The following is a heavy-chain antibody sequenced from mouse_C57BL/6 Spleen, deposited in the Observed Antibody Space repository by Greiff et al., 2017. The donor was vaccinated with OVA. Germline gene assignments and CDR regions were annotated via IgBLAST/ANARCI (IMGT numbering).Heavy chain of an antibody. CDR1: GYAFSSYW. CDR2: IYPGDGDT. J-gene: IGHJ2*01. Sequence: VKLQESGAELVKPGASVKISCKASGYAFSSYWMNWVKQRPGKGLEWIGQIYPGDGDTNYNGKFKGKATLTADKSSSTAYMQLSSLTSEDSAVYFCAREGIYDGYYVGYFDYWGQGTTLTVSS. V-gene: IGHV1-80*01. CDR3: AREGIYDGYYVGYFDY. D-gene: IGHD2-3*01.